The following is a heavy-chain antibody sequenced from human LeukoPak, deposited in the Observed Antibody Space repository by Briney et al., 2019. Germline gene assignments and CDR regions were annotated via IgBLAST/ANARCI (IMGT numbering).Heavy chain of an antibody. CDR1: GFTFASYA. Sequence: GGSLRLSCAGSGFTFASYAVHWVRQAPGKKLEWVAFISSDGTTEHYRDSVKGRFTLSRDNSKNTVSLQMNSLGTEDTAVYYCARGRDSGSFIIDYWGQGTLVTVSS. V-gene: IGHV3-30-3*01. D-gene: IGHD3-10*01. CDR3: ARGRDSGSFIIDY. CDR2: ISSDGTTE. J-gene: IGHJ4*02.